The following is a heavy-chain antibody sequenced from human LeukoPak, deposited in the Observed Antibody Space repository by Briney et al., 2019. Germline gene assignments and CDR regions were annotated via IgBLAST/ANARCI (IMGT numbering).Heavy chain of an antibody. CDR2: INPSGGST. J-gene: IGHJ4*02. V-gene: IGHV1-46*01. CDR1: GYTFTNYG. CDR3: ARVSGTIRATFDY. D-gene: IGHD3-3*01. Sequence: ASVKVSCKASGYTFTNYGISWVRQAPGQGLEWMGIINPSGGSTSYAQKFQGRVTMTRDTSTSTVYMELSSLRSEDTAVYYCARVSGTIRATFDYWGQGTLVTVSS.